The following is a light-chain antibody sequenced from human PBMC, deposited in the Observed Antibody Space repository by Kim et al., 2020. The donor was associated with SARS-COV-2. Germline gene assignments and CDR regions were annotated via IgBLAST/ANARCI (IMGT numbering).Light chain of an antibody. CDR2: GHN. J-gene: IGLJ2*01. CDR3: QSYGSSLSAVV. CDR1: SANIGAVYD. V-gene: IGLV1-40*03. Sequence: QRITTSCSGGSANIGAVYDVHCYQQLPVTSPKLLIDGHNNRPSGVPPRFSGSKSGASASLSITGLQAENEADYYCQSYGSSLSAVVFGGGTQLTVL.